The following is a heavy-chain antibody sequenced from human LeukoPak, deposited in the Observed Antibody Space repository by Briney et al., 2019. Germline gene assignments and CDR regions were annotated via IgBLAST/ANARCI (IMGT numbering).Heavy chain of an antibody. J-gene: IGHJ5*02. D-gene: IGHD6-13*01. CDR3: ARYPAAGFWFDP. CDR2: IYYSGST. Sequence: SETLSLTCTVSGGSISSYYWSWIRQPPGKGLEWIGYIYYSGSTNYNPSLKSRVTISVDTSKNQFSLKLSSVTAADTAVYYCARYPAAGFWFDPWGQGTLVSVSS. V-gene: IGHV4-59*01. CDR1: GGSISSYY.